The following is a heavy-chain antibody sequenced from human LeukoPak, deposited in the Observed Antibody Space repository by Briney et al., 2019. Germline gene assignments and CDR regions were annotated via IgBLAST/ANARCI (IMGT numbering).Heavy chain of an antibody. CDR1: GFTVSSYY. CDR2: IYTGGGR. CDR3: ARDPYSGSYGNEYYYYMDV. Sequence: GGSLRLSCAASGFTVSSYYMNWVRQAPGKELEWVSVIYTGGGRYYADSVRGRFTISRDNARNSLSLQMNSLRAEDTAVYYCARDPYSGSYGNEYYYYMDVWGKGTTVTISS. V-gene: IGHV3-53*01. J-gene: IGHJ6*03. D-gene: IGHD1-26*01.